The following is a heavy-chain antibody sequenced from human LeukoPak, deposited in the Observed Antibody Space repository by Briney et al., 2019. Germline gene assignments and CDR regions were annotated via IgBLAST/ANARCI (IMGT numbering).Heavy chain of an antibody. CDR2: ISSSGSTI. J-gene: IGHJ4*02. D-gene: IGHD4-17*01. V-gene: IGHV3-11*01. Sequence: GGSLRLSCAASGFTFSDYYMSWIRQAPGKGLEWVSYISSSGSTIYYADSVKGRFTISRDNAKNSLYLQMNSLRAEDAAVYYCARVSVKYGDYVSYWGQGTLVTVSS. CDR1: GFTFSDYY. CDR3: ARVSVKYGDYVSY.